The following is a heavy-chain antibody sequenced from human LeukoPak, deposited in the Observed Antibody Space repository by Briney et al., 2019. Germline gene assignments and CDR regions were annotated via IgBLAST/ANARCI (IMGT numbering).Heavy chain of an antibody. Sequence: PGGSLRLSCTASGFTFGDYAMNWVRQAPGKGLEWVGFIRSNAYGGTTEYAASVKGRFTISRDDSKSIAYLQMNRLKPEDTAVYYCSSLNTYYYDTSGYSYWGQGTLVTVSS. CDR1: GFTFGDYA. J-gene: IGHJ4*02. CDR2: IRSNAYGGTT. V-gene: IGHV3-49*04. CDR3: SSLNTYYYDTSGYSY. D-gene: IGHD3-22*01.